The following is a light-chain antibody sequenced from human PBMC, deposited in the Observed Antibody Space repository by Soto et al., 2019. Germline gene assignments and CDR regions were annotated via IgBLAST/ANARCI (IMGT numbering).Light chain of an antibody. CDR1: NTDVGGYDY. CDR3: AAWDDSLSVV. V-gene: IGLV2-11*01. Sequence: QSALTQPRSVSGSPGQSVAISCTGTNTDVGGYDYVSWYQQHPGKAPKLIIFDVNKRASGVPDRFSGSKSGTSASLAISGLRSEDEADYYCAAWDDSLSVVFGGGTKLTVL. CDR2: DVN. J-gene: IGLJ2*01.